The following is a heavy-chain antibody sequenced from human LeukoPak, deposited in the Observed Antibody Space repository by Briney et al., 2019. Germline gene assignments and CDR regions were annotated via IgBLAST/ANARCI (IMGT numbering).Heavy chain of an antibody. J-gene: IGHJ5*02. Sequence: GESLKISCKGSGYSFTSYWIGWVRQMPGKGLEWMGIIYPGDSDTRYSPSFQGQVTISADKSISTAYLQWSGLKASDTAMYYCARRSYGDYGVYWFDPWGQGTLVTVSS. CDR2: IYPGDSDT. D-gene: IGHD4-17*01. CDR3: ARRSYGDYGVYWFDP. V-gene: IGHV5-51*01. CDR1: GYSFTSYW.